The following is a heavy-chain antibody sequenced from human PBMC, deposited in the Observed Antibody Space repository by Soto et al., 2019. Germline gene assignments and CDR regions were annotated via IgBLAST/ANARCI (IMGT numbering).Heavy chain of an antibody. CDR2: ISAKKGNT. V-gene: IGHV1-18*04. J-gene: IGHJ6*02. CDR3: AREILSPDFYFHGMDV. CDR1: GYTFTSYG. Sequence: QGQLVQSGAEVKKPGASVKVSCKASGYTFTSYGISWVRQAPGQGLEWMGWISAKKGNTKYAQKFQGRVTMTTDTSTSTAYMELRSLRSDCTAVYYCAREILSPDFYFHGMDVWGQGTTVTVSS. D-gene: IGHD2-15*01.